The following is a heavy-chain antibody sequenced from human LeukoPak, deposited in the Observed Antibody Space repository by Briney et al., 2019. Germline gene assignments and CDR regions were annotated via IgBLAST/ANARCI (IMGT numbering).Heavy chain of an antibody. D-gene: IGHD6-13*01. Sequence: GGSLRLSCAVSGLTFSSYWMTWVRQAPGKGLEWVANIKEDGRDKYYLDSVKGRFTISRDNAKNLLYLQMNSLRAEDTAVYYCVTDSGWYRFDNWGQGTLVTVSS. CDR2: IKEDGRDK. CDR1: GLTFSSYW. V-gene: IGHV3-7*03. J-gene: IGHJ4*02. CDR3: VTDSGWYRFDN.